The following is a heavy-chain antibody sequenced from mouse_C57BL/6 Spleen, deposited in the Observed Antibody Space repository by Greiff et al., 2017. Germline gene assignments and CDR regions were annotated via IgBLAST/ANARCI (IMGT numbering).Heavy chain of an antibody. CDR2: IRSKSNNYAT. J-gene: IGHJ2*01. V-gene: IGHV10-1*01. D-gene: IGHD1-1*01. CDR3: VRQSFITTVGFDY. CDR1: GFSFNTYA. Sequence: EVKLMESGGGLVQPKGSLKLSCAASGFSFNTYAMNWVRQAPGKGLEWVARIRSKSNNYATYYADSVKDRFTISRDESESMLYLQMNNLKTEDTAMYYCVRQSFITTVGFDYWGQGTTLTVSS.